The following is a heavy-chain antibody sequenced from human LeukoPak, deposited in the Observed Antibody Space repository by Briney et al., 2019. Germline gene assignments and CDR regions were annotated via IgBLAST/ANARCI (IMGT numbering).Heavy chain of an antibody. V-gene: IGHV3-7*01. J-gene: IGHJ4*02. CDR1: GFTFSTFW. Sequence: PGGSLRLSCAASGFTFSTFWMSWVRQAPGKGLEWVAKIKQDGSEKYYVDSVKGRFTISRDNAKNSLYLQMNSLRAEDTAVYYCARGYSSSWYSVPDYWGQGTLVTVSS. CDR3: ARGYSSSWYSVPDY. CDR2: IKQDGSEK. D-gene: IGHD6-13*01.